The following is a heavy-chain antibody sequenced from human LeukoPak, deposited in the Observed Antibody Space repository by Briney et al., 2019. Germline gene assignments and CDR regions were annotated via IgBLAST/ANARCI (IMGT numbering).Heavy chain of an antibody. CDR3: VRESEYSFDHSASFDY. V-gene: IGHV3-30-3*01. J-gene: IGHJ4*02. CDR2: MSSDGNAM. CDR1: GFTFTAYL. Sequence: GGSLRLSCAASGFTFTAYLIHWVRQAPGKGLEWVAVMSSDGNAMFYADSVKGRFTISRDNSKNTLYLQMNSLRAEDTAVYYCVRESEYSFDHSASFDYWGQGPLVTVSS. D-gene: IGHD3-22*01.